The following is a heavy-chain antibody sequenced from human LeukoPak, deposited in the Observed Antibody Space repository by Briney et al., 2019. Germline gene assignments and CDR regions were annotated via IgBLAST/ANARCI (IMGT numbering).Heavy chain of an antibody. CDR3: AKDRTMIVVRYYFDY. V-gene: IGHV3-23*01. CDR2: ISGSGASA. D-gene: IGHD3-22*01. J-gene: IGHJ4*02. Sequence: PGGSLRLSCAASGFTFSSYAMSWVRQAPGKGLEWVSGISGSGASAYYADSVKGRFTISRDNSENTLYLRMNSLRAEDTAVYYCAKDRTMIVVRYYFDYWGQGTLVTVSS. CDR1: GFTFSSYA.